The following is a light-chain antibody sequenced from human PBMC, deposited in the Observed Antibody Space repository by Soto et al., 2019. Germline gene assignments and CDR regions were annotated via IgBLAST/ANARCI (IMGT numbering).Light chain of an antibody. CDR2: DVS. CDR3: SSYTSSSLYV. V-gene: IGLV2-14*03. J-gene: IGLJ1*01. Sequence: QSALTQPASVSGSPGQSITISCTGTSSDVGGYNYVSWYQQHPGKAPKLMIYDVSNRPSGVSNRFSGSKSGNTASLTTSWLQAEDAADYYCSSYTSSSLYVFGTGTKVTVL. CDR1: SSDVGGYNY.